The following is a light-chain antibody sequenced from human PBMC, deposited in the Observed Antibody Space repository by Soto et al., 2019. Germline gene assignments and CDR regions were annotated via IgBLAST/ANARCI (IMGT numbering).Light chain of an antibody. J-gene: IGKJ1*01. CDR1: QSVSSY. CDR3: QQRSNWPPT. V-gene: IGKV3-11*01. Sequence: IVLTQSPGTLSLSPGERATLSCWASQSVSSYLAWYQQKPGQAPRLLIYDASNRATGIPARFSGSGSGTDFTLTISSLEPEDFAVYYCQQRSNWPPTFGQGTKVDIK. CDR2: DAS.